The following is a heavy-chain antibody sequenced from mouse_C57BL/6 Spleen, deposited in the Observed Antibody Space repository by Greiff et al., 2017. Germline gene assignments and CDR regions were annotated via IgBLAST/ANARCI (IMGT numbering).Heavy chain of an antibody. CDR2: INYDGSST. Sequence: EVQLVESEGGLVQPGSSMKLSCTASGFTFSDYYMAWVRQVPEKGLEWVANINYDGSSTYYLDSLKSRFIISRDNAKNMLYLQMSSLKSEDTATYYCARDLYFDYWGQGTTLTVSS. CDR3: ARDLYFDY. J-gene: IGHJ2*01. CDR1: GFTFSDYY. V-gene: IGHV5-16*01.